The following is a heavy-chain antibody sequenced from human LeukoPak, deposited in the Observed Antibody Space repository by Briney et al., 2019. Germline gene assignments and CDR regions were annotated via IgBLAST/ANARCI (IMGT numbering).Heavy chain of an antibody. CDR3: ARGSTARYYYDSSGYYRGAFDY. CDR2: ISPNSGGT. V-gene: IGHV1-2*02. J-gene: IGHJ4*02. Sequence: ASVKVSCKASGYTFTGYYMHWVRQAPGQGLEWMGWISPNSGGTNYAQQFQGRVTMTRDTSISTAYMELSRLRSDDTAVYYCARGSTARYYYDSSGYYRGAFDYWGQGTLVTVSS. CDR1: GYTFTGYY. D-gene: IGHD3-22*01.